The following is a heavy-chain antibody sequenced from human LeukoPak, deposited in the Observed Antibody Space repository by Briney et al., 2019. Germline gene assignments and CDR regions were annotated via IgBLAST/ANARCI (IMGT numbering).Heavy chain of an antibody. CDR3: ARFSLDSSWYLGDY. J-gene: IGHJ4*02. CDR1: GFTFSSYE. Sequence: PGGSLRLSXAASGFTFSSYEMNWVRQAPGKGLEWVSYISSSGSTIYYADSVKGRFTISRDNAKNSLYLQMNSLRAEDTAVYYCARFSLDSSWYLGDYWGQGTLVTVSS. D-gene: IGHD6-13*01. V-gene: IGHV3-48*03. CDR2: ISSSGSTI.